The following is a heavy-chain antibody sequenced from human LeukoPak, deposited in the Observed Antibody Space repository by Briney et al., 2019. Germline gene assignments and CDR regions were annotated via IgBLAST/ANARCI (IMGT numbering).Heavy chain of an antibody. Sequence: GGSLRLSCAASGFTVSSNYMSWVRQAPVKGLEWVSGISVSGDNTYYADSVKGRFTISGDNSRNTLYLQMNSLRAEDTAVYYCATAGRLSYYFDYWGQGTLVTVSP. CDR2: ISVSGDNT. CDR3: ATAGRLSYYFDY. CDR1: GFTVSSNY. D-gene: IGHD6-6*01. J-gene: IGHJ4*02. V-gene: IGHV3-23*01.